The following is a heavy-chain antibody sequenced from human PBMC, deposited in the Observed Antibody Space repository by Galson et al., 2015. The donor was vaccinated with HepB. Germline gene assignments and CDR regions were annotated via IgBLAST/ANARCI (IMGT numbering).Heavy chain of an antibody. CDR2: IKSKTNGGTT. D-gene: IGHD2-21*01. CDR1: GFSFNNAW. J-gene: IGHJ3*01. Sequence: SLRLSCAASGFSFNNAWMNWVRQAPGKGLEWVGRIKSKTNGGTTDYAAPVKGRFTISRDDSKNTLSLQMNSLKNEDTAVYYCTTDGKYSDAFDVWGPGTMVTVSS. V-gene: IGHV3-15*07. CDR3: TTDGKYSDAFDV.